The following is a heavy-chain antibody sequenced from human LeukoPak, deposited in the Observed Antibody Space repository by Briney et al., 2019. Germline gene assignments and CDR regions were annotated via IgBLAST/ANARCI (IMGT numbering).Heavy chain of an antibody. D-gene: IGHD2-21*02. CDR2: INTYSGNT. CDR3: ARAAEYCGGDCYPKYFQH. CDR1: GYAFTSYV. Sequence: GASVKVSCRSSGYAFTSYVIGWVRQAPGQGLEWMGWINTYSGNTNYEQKLQDRVTITADTSTGTAYMELRSLRSDDTAVYYCARAAEYCGGDCYPKYFQHWGQGTLVTVSS. V-gene: IGHV1-18*01. J-gene: IGHJ1*01.